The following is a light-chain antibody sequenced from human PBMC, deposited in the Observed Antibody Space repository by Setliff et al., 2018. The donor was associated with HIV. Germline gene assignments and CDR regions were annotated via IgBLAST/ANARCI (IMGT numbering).Light chain of an antibody. Sequence: AIQMTQSPSSLSASVGDRVTITCRASQDIRNNLDWYQQRPGKAPKLLIYAASTLQSGVPSRFSGSGSGTDFTLTISSLQPEDFATYYCLQDYNSAYTFGQGTKVDIK. CDR2: AAS. J-gene: IGKJ2*01. CDR3: LQDYNSAYT. V-gene: IGKV1-6*01. CDR1: QDIRNN.